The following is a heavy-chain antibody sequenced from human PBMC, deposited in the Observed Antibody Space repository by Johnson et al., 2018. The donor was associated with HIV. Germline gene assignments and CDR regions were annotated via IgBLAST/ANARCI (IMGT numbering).Heavy chain of an antibody. CDR3: AKDRSTYSSSADAFDI. D-gene: IGHD6-6*01. Sequence: QVQLVESGGGLVKPGRSLRLSCAASGFTFSSYAMHWVRQAPGKGLEWVAVISYDGSNKYYADSVKGRFTISRDNSKNTLYLQMNSLRAEDTAVYYCAKDRSTYSSSADAFDIWGQGTMVTVSS. J-gene: IGHJ3*02. V-gene: IGHV3-30*04. CDR1: GFTFSSYA. CDR2: ISYDGSNK.